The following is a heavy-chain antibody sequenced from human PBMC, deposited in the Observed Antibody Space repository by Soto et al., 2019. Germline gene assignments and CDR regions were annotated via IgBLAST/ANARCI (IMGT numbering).Heavy chain of an antibody. J-gene: IGHJ5*02. CDR3: ANTFFSGSGSYRGWFDP. CDR2: ISNSGDSI. CDR1: GFMFSSYA. D-gene: IGHD3-10*01. V-gene: IGHV3-23*01. Sequence: EVQMLESGGGSVQPGGSLRLSCAASGFMFSSYAMCWVRQAPGKGLEWVSVISNSGDSIYYADSVKGRFTISRDNSKNTLHLQMNSLRSEDTALYYCANTFFSGSGSYRGWFDPWGQGILVTVSS.